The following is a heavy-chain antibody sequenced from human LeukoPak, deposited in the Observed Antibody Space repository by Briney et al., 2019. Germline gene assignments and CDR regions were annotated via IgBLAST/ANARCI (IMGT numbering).Heavy chain of an antibody. CDR3: AKAPVTSCRGAFCYPFDY. CDR2: MSSSDDGR. CDR1: GFSFSSYA. D-gene: IGHD2-15*01. J-gene: IGHJ4*02. V-gene: IGHV3-23*01. Sequence: PGGSLRLSCATSGFSFSSYAMSWVRQAPGKGLEWVSAMSSSDDGRYYAASVRGRFTISRDTSRSTLYLQMNSLRAEDVAVYYCAKAPVTSCRGAFCYPFDYWGQGTLVTVSS.